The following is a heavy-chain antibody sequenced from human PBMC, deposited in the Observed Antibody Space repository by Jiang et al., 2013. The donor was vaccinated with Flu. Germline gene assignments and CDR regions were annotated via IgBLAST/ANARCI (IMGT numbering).Heavy chain of an antibody. V-gene: IGHV4-39*01. Sequence: LLKPSETLSLTCTVSGGSISSSSYYWGWIRQPPGKGLEWIGSIYYSGSTYYNPSLKSRVTISVDTSKNQFSLKLSSVTAADTAVYYCAKIRKRHSYGHGGMDVWGQGATVTVSS. CDR3: AKIRKRHSYGHGGMDV. CDR1: GGSISSSSYY. D-gene: IGHD5-18*01. CDR2: IYYSGST. J-gene: IGHJ6*02.